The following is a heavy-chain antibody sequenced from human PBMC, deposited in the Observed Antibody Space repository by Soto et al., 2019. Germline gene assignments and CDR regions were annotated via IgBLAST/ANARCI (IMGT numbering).Heavy chain of an antibody. CDR2: IYSGGST. CDR3: ARDRGYR. J-gene: IGHJ3*01. V-gene: IGHV3-66*01. Sequence: QLVESGGGLVQPGGSLRLSCAASGFSVSNNYMKWVRQAPGKGLEWVSLIYSGGSTYYADSVKGRFTISRDNSKNTLFLPMNRLRVEDTAVKYLARDRGYRWGQGTMVTVSS. CDR1: GFSVSNNY. D-gene: IGHD5-12*01.